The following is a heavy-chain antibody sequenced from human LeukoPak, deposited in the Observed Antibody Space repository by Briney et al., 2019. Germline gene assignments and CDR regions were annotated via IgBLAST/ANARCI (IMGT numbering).Heavy chain of an antibody. D-gene: IGHD3-10*02. J-gene: IGHJ6*04. CDR3: AELGITMIGGV. V-gene: IGHV3-7*01. CDR2: IKKDGGET. CDR1: RFTFSNYW. Sequence: GGSLRLSCVASRFTFSNYWMTWVRQAPGKGLERVANIKKDGGETYYMESVKGRFTISRDNARNSLYLQMNSLTVEDTAVYYCAELGITMIGGVWGKGTTVTTSS.